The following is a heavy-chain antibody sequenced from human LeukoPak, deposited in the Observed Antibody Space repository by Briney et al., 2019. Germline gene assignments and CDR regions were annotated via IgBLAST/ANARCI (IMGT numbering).Heavy chain of an antibody. CDR2: INHSGST. D-gene: IGHD1-26*01. J-gene: IGHJ4*02. Sequence: PSETLSLTCAVYGGSFSGYYWSWIRQPPGKGLEWIGEINHSGSTNYNPSLKSRVTISVDTSKNQFSLKLSSVTAADTAVYYCARGIMGATKIDYWGQGTLVTVSS. CDR1: GGSFSGYY. CDR3: ARGIMGATKIDY. V-gene: IGHV4-34*01.